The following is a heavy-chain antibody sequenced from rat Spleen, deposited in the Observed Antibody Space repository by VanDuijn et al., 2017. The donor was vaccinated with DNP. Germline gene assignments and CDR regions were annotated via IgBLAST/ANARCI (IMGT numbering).Heavy chain of an antibody. CDR3: TRVGDLHDGGDGDALDA. CDR2: ITSGAGTT. D-gene: IGHD1-12*02. V-gene: IGHV5-31*01. Sequence: EVQLVESGGGLVQPGRSLKLSCVGSGFTFSYYWMTWIRQVPGKGLEWIASITSGAGTTSYADSVKGRFTVSRDDSRNTLYLQMNSLRSEDTATYYCTRVGDLHDGGDGDALDAWGQGTSVTVSS. J-gene: IGHJ4*01. CDR1: GFTFSYYW.